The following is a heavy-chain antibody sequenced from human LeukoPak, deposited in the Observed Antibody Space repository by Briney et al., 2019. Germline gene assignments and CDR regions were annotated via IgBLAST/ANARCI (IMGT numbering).Heavy chain of an antibody. Sequence: ASVKVSCKASGYTLTAYYMHWVRQAPGQGLEWMGWINPNSGGTNYAQKFQGRVTMTRDTSISTAYMELSRLRSDDTAVYYCAREYYDSSGFGAFDIWGQGTMVTVSS. V-gene: IGHV1-2*02. CDR3: AREYYDSSGFGAFDI. CDR2: INPNSGGT. J-gene: IGHJ3*02. CDR1: GYTLTAYY. D-gene: IGHD3-22*01.